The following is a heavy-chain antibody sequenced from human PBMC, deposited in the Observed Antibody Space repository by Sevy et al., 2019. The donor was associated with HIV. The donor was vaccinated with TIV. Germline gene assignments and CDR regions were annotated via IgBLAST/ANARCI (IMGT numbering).Heavy chain of an antibody. CDR1: GYTFSGYD. CDR2: MNPDSGRR. Sequence: ASVKVSCKASGYTFSGYDINWVRQATGQGLEWMGWMNPDSGRRGYAPKFQGRVTMTTNTSIDTAYMELRRLRSEDSAVYYCARADLDSNTFFYYYGMDVWGQGTTVTVSS. V-gene: IGHV1-8*02. CDR3: ARADLDSNTFFYYYGMDV. D-gene: IGHD6-13*01. J-gene: IGHJ6*02.